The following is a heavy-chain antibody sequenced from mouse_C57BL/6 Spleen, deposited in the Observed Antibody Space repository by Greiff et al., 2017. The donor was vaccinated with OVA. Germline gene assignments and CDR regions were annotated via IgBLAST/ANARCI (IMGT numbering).Heavy chain of an antibody. D-gene: IGHD2-5*01. CDR1: GYTFTSYW. Sequence: VQLQQPGAELVMPGASVKLSCKASGYTFTSYWMHWVKQRPGQGLEWIGEIDPSDSYTNYNQKFKGKSTLTVDKSSSTAYMQLSSLTSEDSAVYYCARNYSNYDFDYWGQGTTLTVSS. CDR3: ARNYSNYDFDY. CDR2: IDPSDSYT. J-gene: IGHJ2*01. V-gene: IGHV1-69*01.